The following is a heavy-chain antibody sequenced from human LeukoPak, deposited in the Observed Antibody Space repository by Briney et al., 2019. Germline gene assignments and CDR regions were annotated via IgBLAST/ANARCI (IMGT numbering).Heavy chain of an antibody. Sequence: SETLSLTCAVYGGSFSGYYWSWIRQPPGKGLEWIGEINHSGSTNYNPSLKSRVTISVDTSKNQFSLKLSSVTAADTAVYYCARVRITMIPSGMDVWDQGTTVTVSS. V-gene: IGHV4-34*01. D-gene: IGHD3-22*01. J-gene: IGHJ6*02. CDR1: GGSFSGYY. CDR2: INHSGST. CDR3: ARVRITMIPSGMDV.